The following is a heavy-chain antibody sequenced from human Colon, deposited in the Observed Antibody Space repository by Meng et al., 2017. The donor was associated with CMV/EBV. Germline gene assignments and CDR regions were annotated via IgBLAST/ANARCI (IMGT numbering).Heavy chain of an antibody. CDR3: ARGGADWGRDFDL. CDR1: GITCTSYY. V-gene: IGHV1-8*01. CDR2: MNPSSGNT. D-gene: IGHD3-16*01. J-gene: IGHJ2*01. Sequence: SGITCTSYYMNWVRQPTGKGLEWMGWMNPSSGNTGYAHKYQGVVTMTRTTTISTAYMELSSLRSENTAVYYGARGGADWGRDFDLWGRGTLVTVSS.